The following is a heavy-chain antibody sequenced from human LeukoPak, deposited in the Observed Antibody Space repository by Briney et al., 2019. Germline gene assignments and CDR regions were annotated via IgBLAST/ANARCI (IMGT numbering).Heavy chain of an antibody. Sequence: PGGSLRLSCAASGFTFSSYAMHWVRQAPGKGLEWVAVISYDGSNKYYADSVKGRFTISRDNSKNTLYLQMNSLGAEDTAVYYCARTGTTGTTSDWFDPWGQGTLVTVSS. CDR2: ISYDGSNK. J-gene: IGHJ5*02. CDR1: GFTFSSYA. D-gene: IGHD1-1*01. V-gene: IGHV3-30*04. CDR3: ARTGTTGTTSDWFDP.